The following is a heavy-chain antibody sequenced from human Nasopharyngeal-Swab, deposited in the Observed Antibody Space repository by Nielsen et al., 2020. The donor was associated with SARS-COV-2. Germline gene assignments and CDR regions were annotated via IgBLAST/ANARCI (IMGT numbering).Heavy chain of an antibody. CDR1: GYTLTELS. J-gene: IGHJ3*02. D-gene: IGHD4-23*01. CDR2: INPNSGGT. V-gene: IGHV1-2*02. Sequence: ASVKVSCKVSGYTLTELSMHWVRQAPGQGLEWMGWINPNSGGTNYAQKFQGRVTMTRDTSISTAYMELSRLRSDDTAVYYCARDQTIGSNAFDIWGQGTMVTVSS. CDR3: ARDQTIGSNAFDI.